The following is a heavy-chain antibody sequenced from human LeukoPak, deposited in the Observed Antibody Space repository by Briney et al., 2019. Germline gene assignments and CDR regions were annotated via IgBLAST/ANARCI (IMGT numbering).Heavy chain of an antibody. D-gene: IGHD5-18*01. Sequence: SETLSLTCTVSGDSISSCYWGWIRQPAGKGLEWIGRIYTSGSTNYNPSLKSRVTMSVDTSKNQFSLKLSSVTAADTAVYYCAREAGGSYGYSWYFDYWGQGTLVTVSS. CDR1: GDSISSCY. V-gene: IGHV4-4*07. CDR2: IYTSGST. CDR3: AREAGGSYGYSWYFDY. J-gene: IGHJ4*02.